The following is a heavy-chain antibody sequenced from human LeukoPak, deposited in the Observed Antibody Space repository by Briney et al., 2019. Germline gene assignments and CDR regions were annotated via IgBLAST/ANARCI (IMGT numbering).Heavy chain of an antibody. D-gene: IGHD3-9*01. V-gene: IGHV1-8*02. CDR2: MNPNSGNT. J-gene: IGHJ3*02. CDR3: ARALRYFDWLLPDDAFDI. Sequence: ASVKVSCKASGYTFTSYGISWVRQAPGQGLEWMGWMNPNSGNTGHAQKFQGRVTMTRNTSISTAYMELSSLRSEDTAVYYCARALRYFDWLLPDDAFDIWGQGTMVTVSS. CDR1: GYTFTSYG.